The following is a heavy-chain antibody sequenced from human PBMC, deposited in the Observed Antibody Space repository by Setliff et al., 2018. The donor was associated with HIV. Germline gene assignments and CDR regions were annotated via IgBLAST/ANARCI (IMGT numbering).Heavy chain of an antibody. Sequence: PGGSLRLSCVVSGFTVSSNYMSWVRQAPGKGLEWVSSISSSGSYIYYAESVKGRFTISRDNSLYLQMDSLRAEDTAVYYCARDRPPSTVDMLGAFDRWGQGTMVTVSS. CDR3: ARDRPPSTVDMLGAFDR. J-gene: IGHJ3*02. CDR1: GFTVSSNY. V-gene: IGHV3-21*01. CDR2: ISSSGSYI. D-gene: IGHD4-17*01.